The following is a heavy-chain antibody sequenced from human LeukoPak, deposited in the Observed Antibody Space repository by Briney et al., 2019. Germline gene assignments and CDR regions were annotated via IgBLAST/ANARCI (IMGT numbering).Heavy chain of an antibody. D-gene: IGHD5-24*01. CDR3: ARRWLHRKGFDY. CDR1: GFTFSSYS. J-gene: IGHJ4*02. CDR2: ISYDGSNK. Sequence: PGGSLRLSCAASGFTFSSYSMNWVRQAPGKGLEWVAVISYDGSNKYYADSVKGRFTISRDNSKNTLYLQMNSLRAEDTAVYYCARRWLHRKGFDYWGQGTLVTVSS. V-gene: IGHV3-30*03.